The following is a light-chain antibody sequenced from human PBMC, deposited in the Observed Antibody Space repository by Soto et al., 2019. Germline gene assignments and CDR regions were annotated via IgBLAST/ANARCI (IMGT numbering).Light chain of an antibody. CDR3: QQYVGSRWT. CDR1: QSVSNSY. V-gene: IGKV3-20*01. Sequence: EIVLTQSPGTLSLSPGERATLSCRASQSVSNSYLPWYQQKPGQAPRILIYGASTRVTGISDRFSGSGSGTDFTLTISRLEPEEFAWDYCQQYVGSRWTFAQGTKVEIK. CDR2: GAS. J-gene: IGKJ1*01.